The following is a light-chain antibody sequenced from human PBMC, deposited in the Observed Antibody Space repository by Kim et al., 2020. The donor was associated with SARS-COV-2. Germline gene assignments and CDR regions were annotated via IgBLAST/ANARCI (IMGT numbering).Light chain of an antibody. J-gene: IGLJ3*02. Sequence: GQKVTISCSGSTSNIGNNYVYWFQQFPGTAPKRLIYDNTRRPSGIPDRFSGSKSGTSATLGITGLQTGDEADYYCGAWDSSLSARVFGGGTALTVL. V-gene: IGLV1-51*01. CDR3: GAWDSSLSARV. CDR2: DNT. CDR1: TSNIGNNY.